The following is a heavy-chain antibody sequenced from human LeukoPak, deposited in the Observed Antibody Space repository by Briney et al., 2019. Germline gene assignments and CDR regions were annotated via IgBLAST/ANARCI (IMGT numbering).Heavy chain of an antibody. CDR2: VSSSSSSR. D-gene: IGHD4-17*01. CDR1: GFTFGTYS. J-gene: IGHJ4*02. Sequence: GGCPRLSCAASGFTFGTYSMNWVRQAPGKGLEWVSYVSSSSSSRYYADSVKGRFTISRDNAKNSLYLQMNSLKDEDTAVYYCVGDSLGDYGDYRCFDSWGQGTLVTVSS. CDR3: VGDSLGDYGDYRCFDS. V-gene: IGHV3-48*02.